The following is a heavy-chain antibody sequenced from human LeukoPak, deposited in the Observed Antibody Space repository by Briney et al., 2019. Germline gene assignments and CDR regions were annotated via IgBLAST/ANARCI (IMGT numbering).Heavy chain of an antibody. CDR3: AKVRRQWLKLGYFDY. J-gene: IGHJ4*03. Sequence: GGSLRLSCAASGFTFSSYAMHWVRQAPGKGLEWVAVISYDGSNKYYADSVKGRFTISRDNAKNSLYLQMNSLRAEDTALYYCAKVRRQWLKLGYFDYWGQGTLVTVSS. CDR2: ISYDGSNK. V-gene: IGHV3-30-3*01. D-gene: IGHD6-19*01. CDR1: GFTFSSYA.